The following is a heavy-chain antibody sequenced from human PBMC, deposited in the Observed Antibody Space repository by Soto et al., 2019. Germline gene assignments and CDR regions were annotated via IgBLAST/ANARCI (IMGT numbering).Heavy chain of an antibody. Sequence: PGGSLRLSCAASGFTFSNAWMSWVRQAPGKGLEWVGRIKSKTDGGSTDYAQKFQGRVTMSRDTSTNTIYMELSSLGSEDTAVYYCAARGTTVTTRDYYGMDVWGQGTTVTVSS. D-gene: IGHD4-17*01. V-gene: IGHV3-15*01. CDR1: GFTFSNAW. CDR3: AARGTTVTTRDYYGMDV. J-gene: IGHJ6*02. CDR2: IKSKTDGGST.